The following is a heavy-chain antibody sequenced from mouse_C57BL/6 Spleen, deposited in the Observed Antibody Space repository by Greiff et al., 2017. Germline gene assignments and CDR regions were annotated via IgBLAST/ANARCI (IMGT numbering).Heavy chain of an antibody. J-gene: IGHJ2*01. CDR2: IDPSDSYT. V-gene: IGHV1-69*01. CDR3: AKGRLHLDY. Sequence: QVQLQQPGAELVMPGASVKLSCKASGYTFTSYWMHWVKQRPGQGLEWIGEIDPSDSYTNYNQKFKGKSTLTVDKSSSTAYMQLSSLTSEDSAVYYCAKGRLHLDYWGQGTTLTVSS. CDR1: GYTFTSYW. D-gene: IGHD2-2*01.